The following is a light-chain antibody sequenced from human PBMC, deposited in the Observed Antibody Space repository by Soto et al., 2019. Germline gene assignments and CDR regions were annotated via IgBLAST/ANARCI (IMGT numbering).Light chain of an antibody. CDR3: SSYTSSSTPLYV. Sequence: SHPASVSWCPGQSITISCTGTSSDVGGYNYVSWYQQHPGKAPKLMIYEVSNRPSGVSNRFSGSKSGNTASLTISGLQAEDEADYYCSSYTSSSTPLYVFGTGTKVTXL. V-gene: IGLV2-14*01. CDR2: EVS. CDR1: SSDVGGYNY. J-gene: IGLJ1*01.